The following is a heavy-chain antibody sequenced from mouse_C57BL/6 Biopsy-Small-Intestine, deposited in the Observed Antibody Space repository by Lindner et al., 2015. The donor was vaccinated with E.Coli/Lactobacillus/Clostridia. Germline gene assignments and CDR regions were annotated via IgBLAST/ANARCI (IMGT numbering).Heavy chain of an antibody. V-gene: IGHV1-84*01. Sequence: VQLQGSGPELVKPGASVKISCRASGYTFTDYYINWVKQRPGQGLEWIGWIYPGSGNTKYNEKFKGKATLTVDTSSSTANMHLSSLTSEDSAVYFCARRSVNGRSPYLDYWGQGTTLTVSS. J-gene: IGHJ2*01. CDR2: IYPGSGNT. CDR3: ARRSVNGRSPYLDY. CDR1: GYTFTDYY. D-gene: IGHD1-1*01.